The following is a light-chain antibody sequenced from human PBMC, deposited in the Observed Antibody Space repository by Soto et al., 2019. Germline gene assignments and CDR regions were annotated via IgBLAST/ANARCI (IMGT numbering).Light chain of an antibody. CDR1: SGHSSYA. J-gene: IGLJ2*01. V-gene: IGLV4-69*01. CDR3: QTWGTGIVV. CDR2: LNSDGSH. Sequence: QLVLTQSPSASASLGASVKLTCTLSSGHSSYAIAWHQQQPDKGPRYLMKLNSDGSHSKGDGIPDRFSGSSSGAERYLTNSSLQSEDEADYYCQTWGTGIVVFGGGTKLTVL.